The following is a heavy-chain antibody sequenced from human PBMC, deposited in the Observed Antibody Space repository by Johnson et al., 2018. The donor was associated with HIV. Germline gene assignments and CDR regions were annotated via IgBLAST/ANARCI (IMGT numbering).Heavy chain of an antibody. J-gene: IGHJ3*02. V-gene: IGHV3-30*02. Sequence: QVQLVESGGGVVQPGGSLRLSCAASGFTFSSYGMHWVRQAPGKGLEWVAFIRYDGSNKYYADSVKGRFNISRDNSKNTLYLQMNSLRAEDTAVYYCAKGFTLDSGAFDIWGQGTMVTVSS. CDR3: AKGFTLDSGAFDI. D-gene: IGHD2-15*01. CDR1: GFTFSSYG. CDR2: IRYDGSNK.